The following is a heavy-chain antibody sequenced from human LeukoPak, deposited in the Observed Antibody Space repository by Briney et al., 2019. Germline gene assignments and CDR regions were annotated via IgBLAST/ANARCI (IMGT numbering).Heavy chain of an antibody. CDR3: ARGLGSGTYTDFYMDV. D-gene: IGHD3-10*01. Sequence: GGSLRPSCAPSGLSVSSSYMSWVRQAPGKGLEWVSIIYIEGTTYYADSVKGRFTISRDDSKNTVYLQMDSLTAENTAVYYCARGLGSGTYTDFYMDVWAKGTTVTVSS. CDR1: GLSVSSSY. V-gene: IGHV3-53*01. J-gene: IGHJ6*03. CDR2: IYIEGTT.